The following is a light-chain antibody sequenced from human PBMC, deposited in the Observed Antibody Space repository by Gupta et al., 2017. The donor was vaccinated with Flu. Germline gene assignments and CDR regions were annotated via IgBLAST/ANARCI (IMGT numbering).Light chain of an antibody. CDR1: QSVSNY. V-gene: IGKV3-11*01. Sequence: ATLSLSPGERATLSCRASQSVSNYLAWYQHKPGQAPRLLIYDASNRAGGIPARFSGSGSGTDVTLTISSLELEDFAVYYCQQRGNWPPFTFGPGTRVEIK. J-gene: IGKJ3*01. CDR3: QQRGNWPPFT. CDR2: DAS.